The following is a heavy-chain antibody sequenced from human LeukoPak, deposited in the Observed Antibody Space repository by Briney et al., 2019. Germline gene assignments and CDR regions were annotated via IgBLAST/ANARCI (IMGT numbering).Heavy chain of an antibody. J-gene: IGHJ6*02. CDR2: IIPILGIA. V-gene: IGHV1-69*04. D-gene: IGHD3-9*01. Sequence: ASVKVSCKASGGTFSSYAISWVRQAPGQGLEWMGRIIPILGIANYAQKFQGRVTITADKSTSTAYMELSSLRSEDTAVYYCARDREYYDILTGYYYGMDVWGQGTTVTVSS. CDR3: ARDREYYDILTGYYYGMDV. CDR1: GGTFSSYA.